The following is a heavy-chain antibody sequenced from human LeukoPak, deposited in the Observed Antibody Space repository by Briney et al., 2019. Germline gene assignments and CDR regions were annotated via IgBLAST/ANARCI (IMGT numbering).Heavy chain of an antibody. D-gene: IGHD3-16*01. CDR1: GFIVSRNY. J-gene: IGHJ3*02. V-gene: IGHV3-53*01. CDR3: YGIHLGDSFDI. Sequence: PGGSLRLSCAASGFIVSRNYMGWVRQAPGKGLEWVSALSSKYETYYADSVKGRFTISRDSSENTLYLQMNALRAEDTALYYCYGIHLGDSFDIWGRGTMVIVFS. CDR2: LSSKYET.